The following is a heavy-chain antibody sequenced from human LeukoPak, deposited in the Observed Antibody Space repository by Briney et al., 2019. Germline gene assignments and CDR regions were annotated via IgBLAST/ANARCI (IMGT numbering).Heavy chain of an antibody. D-gene: IGHD3-3*01. Sequence: PSETLSLTCTVSGHSISNGYYWGWIRQPPGKGLEWVGSISHRGSTYYNPSLRSRITISLDRSKQKFSLKLSSVTAADTAVYFCARGAEYYAIWRGYAGYSDYWGQGISVTVSS. CDR1: GHSISNGYY. V-gene: IGHV4-38-2*02. CDR2: ISHRGST. J-gene: IGHJ4*02. CDR3: ARGAEYYAIWRGYAGYSDY.